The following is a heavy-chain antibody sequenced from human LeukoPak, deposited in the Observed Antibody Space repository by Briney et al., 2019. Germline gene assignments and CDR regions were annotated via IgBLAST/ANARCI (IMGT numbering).Heavy chain of an antibody. CDR1: GFTFDDYA. V-gene: IGHV3-43D*03. CDR3: ARGGYYDSSGYYYPIDY. CDR2: ISWDGGST. J-gene: IGHJ4*02. D-gene: IGHD3-22*01. Sequence: GGSLRLSCAASGFTFDDYAMHWVRQAPGKGLEWVSLISWDGGSTYYADSVKGRFTISRDNAKNSLYLQMNSLRVEDTAVYYCARGGYYDSSGYYYPIDYWGQGTLVTVSS.